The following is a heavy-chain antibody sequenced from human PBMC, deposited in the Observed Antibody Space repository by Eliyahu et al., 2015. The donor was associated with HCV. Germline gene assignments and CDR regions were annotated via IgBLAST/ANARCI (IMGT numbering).Heavy chain of an antibody. D-gene: IGHD6-19*01. J-gene: IGHJ4*02. CDR3: ARDLQQWLVPRGIFDY. V-gene: IGHV3-30*03. CDR1: GFTFSGYG. CDR2: ISYDGSNK. Sequence: QVQLVESGGGVVQPGRSLRLSCAASGFTFSGYGMHWVRQAPGKGVEWVALISYDGSNKYYGDSVKGRFTISRDNSNNTLYLQINSLRAEDTAVYYCARDLQQWLVPRGIFDYWGQGTLVTVSS.